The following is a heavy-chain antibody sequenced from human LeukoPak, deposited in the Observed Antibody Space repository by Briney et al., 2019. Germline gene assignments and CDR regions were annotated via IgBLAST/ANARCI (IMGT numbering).Heavy chain of an antibody. J-gene: IGHJ3*02. CDR3: AREMIDGLPGYRSSLAAFDI. CDR2: LYHSGST. D-gene: IGHD6-13*01. CDR1: GDSISSTNW. V-gene: IGHV4-4*02. Sequence: SETLSLTCAVSGDSISSTNWWSWVRQPPGKGLEWIGELYHSGSTNYNPSLKSRVTISVDKSKNQFSLKLSSVTAADTAVYYCAREMIDGLPGYRSSLAAFDIWGLGTMVTVSS.